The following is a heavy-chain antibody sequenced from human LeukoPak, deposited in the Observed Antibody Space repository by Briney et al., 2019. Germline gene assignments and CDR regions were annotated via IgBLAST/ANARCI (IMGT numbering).Heavy chain of an antibody. Sequence: PGGSLRLSCAASGFKLSSYMLNWVRQAPGKGLEWVSSISSTGSYIYYADSVKGRFTISRDNPGNVMYLQMDSLRAEDTAVYYCLRTVQSGPTGWLDPWGQGTLVTVSS. V-gene: IGHV3-21*01. J-gene: IGHJ5*02. CDR3: LRTVQSGPTGWLDP. CDR2: ISSTGSYI. CDR1: GFKLSSYM. D-gene: IGHD1-1*01.